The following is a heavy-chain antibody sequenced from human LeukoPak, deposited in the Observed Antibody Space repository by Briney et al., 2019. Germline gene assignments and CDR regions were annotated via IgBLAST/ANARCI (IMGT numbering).Heavy chain of an antibody. CDR2: IRSKAYGGTT. J-gene: IGHJ4*02. D-gene: IGHD3-10*01. Sequence: GGSLRLSCTASGFTFGDYAMSWVRQAPGKGLEWVGFIRSKAYGGTTEYAASVKGRSTISRDDSKSIAYLQMNSLKTEDTAVYYCTREHYGSGSYYPPLDYWGQGTLVTVSS. V-gene: IGHV3-49*04. CDR3: TREHYGSGSYYPPLDY. CDR1: GFTFGDYA.